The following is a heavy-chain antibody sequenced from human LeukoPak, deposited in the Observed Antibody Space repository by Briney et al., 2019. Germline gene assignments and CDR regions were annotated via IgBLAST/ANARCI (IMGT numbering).Heavy chain of an antibody. Sequence: ASVKVSCKASGYTFTSYYMHWVRQAPGQGLEWMGVITPSGGSTSYAQKFQGRVTMTRDTSTSTVYMELSSLRSEDTAVYYCARARIGGYCSSTSCYHFDYWGQGTLVTVSS. J-gene: IGHJ4*02. D-gene: IGHD2-2*01. CDR3: ARARIGGYCSSTSCYHFDY. CDR1: GYTFTSYY. V-gene: IGHV1-46*01. CDR2: ITPSGGST.